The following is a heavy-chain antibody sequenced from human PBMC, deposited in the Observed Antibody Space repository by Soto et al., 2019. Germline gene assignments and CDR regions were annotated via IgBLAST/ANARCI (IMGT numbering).Heavy chain of an antibody. J-gene: IGHJ4*02. Sequence: ASVKVSCKASGYTFTGYYMHWVRQAPGQGLEWMGWINPNSGGTNYAQKFQGRVTMTRDTSTSTAYMELSRLRSDDTAVYYCARVRKWSSRPIDYWGQGTQVTVS. V-gene: IGHV1-2*02. CDR3: ARVRKWSSRPIDY. CDR1: GYTFTGYY. D-gene: IGHD2-2*01. CDR2: INPNSGGT.